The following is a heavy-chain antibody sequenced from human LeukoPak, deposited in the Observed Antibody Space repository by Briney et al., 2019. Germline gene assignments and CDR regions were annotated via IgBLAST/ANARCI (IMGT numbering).Heavy chain of an antibody. D-gene: IGHD6-19*01. Sequence: GGSLRLSCAASGFTFDDYAMHWVRQAPGKGLEWDSGISWNSGSIGYADSVKGRFTISRDNAKNSLYLQMNSLRAEDTALYYCAKGWYSSGWYPNGHFDYWGQGTLVTVSS. V-gene: IGHV3-9*01. CDR1: GFTFDDYA. CDR3: AKGWYSSGWYPNGHFDY. CDR2: ISWNSGSI. J-gene: IGHJ4*02.